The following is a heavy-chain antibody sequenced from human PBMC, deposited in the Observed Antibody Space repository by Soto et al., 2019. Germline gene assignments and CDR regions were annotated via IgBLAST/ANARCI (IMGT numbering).Heavy chain of an antibody. CDR1: GYTFTDYG. CDR3: ARDRSSRDYGDYELSY. J-gene: IGHJ4*02. CDR2: ISAYNGNT. D-gene: IGHD4-17*01. Sequence: ASVKVSCKASGYTFTDYGISWVRQAPGEGLEWIGSISAYNGNTNYPQNLQGRVTMTTDTSTSTAYMELRSLRSDDTAVYYCARDRSSRDYGDYELSYWGQGTRVTVSS. V-gene: IGHV1-18*01.